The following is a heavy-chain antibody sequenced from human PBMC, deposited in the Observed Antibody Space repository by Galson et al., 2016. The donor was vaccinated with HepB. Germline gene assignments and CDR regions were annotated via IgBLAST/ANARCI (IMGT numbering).Heavy chain of an antibody. V-gene: IGHV1-18*01. CDR2: ISSYIGDT. Sequence: SVKVSCKASGYTFTNYGLSWVRQAPGQGLEWMGWISSYIGDTNYAQKLPGSVTVTTDTTTTTAYLELRSLRSDDTAVYYCARGRWVSWTEVITHDWGDYGMDVWGQGTTVTVSS. CDR3: ARGRWVSWTEVITHDWGDYGMDV. J-gene: IGHJ6*02. CDR1: GYTFTNYG. D-gene: IGHD3-16*01.